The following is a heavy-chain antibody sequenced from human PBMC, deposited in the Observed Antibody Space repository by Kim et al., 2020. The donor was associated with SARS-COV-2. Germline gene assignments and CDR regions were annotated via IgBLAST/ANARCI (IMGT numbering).Heavy chain of an antibody. D-gene: IGHD2-2*01. J-gene: IGHJ6*02. Sequence: GGSLRLSCAASGFTFDDYAMHWVRQAPGKGLEWVSGISWNSGSIGYADSVKGRFTISRDNAKNSLYLQMNSLRAEDTALYYCAKALAALLWVGMDVWGQG. V-gene: IGHV3-9*01. CDR2: ISWNSGSI. CDR3: AKALAALLWVGMDV. CDR1: GFTFDDYA.